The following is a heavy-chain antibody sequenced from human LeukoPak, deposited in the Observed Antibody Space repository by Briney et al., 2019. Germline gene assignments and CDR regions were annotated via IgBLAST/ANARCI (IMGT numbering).Heavy chain of an antibody. V-gene: IGHV5-51*01. CDR1: GYSFTSYW. CDR3: ARRTITSGSRNGYFDY. J-gene: IGHJ4*02. CDR2: IYPGDSDT. Sequence: TGESLKISCKGSGYSFTSYWIGWVRQMPGKGLEWMGIIYPGDSDTRYSPSFQGQVTISADKSISTAYLQWSSLKASDTAMYYCARRTITSGSRNGYFDYWGQGTLVTVSS. D-gene: IGHD1-26*01.